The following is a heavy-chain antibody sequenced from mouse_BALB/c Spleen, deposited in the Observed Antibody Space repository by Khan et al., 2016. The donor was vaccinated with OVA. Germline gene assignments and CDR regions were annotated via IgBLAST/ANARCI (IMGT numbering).Heavy chain of an antibody. J-gene: IGHJ3*01. D-gene: IGHD2-4*01. Sequence: QVQLKESGPGLVAPSQSLSITCTVSGFSLSNYGIHWVRQSPGKGLEWLGVIWTGGITNYNSALMSRLSISKDNSKSQVFLKMNRLQTDDTAIYYCARSYDYDVGGFAYWGQGTLVTVSA. CDR1: GFSLSNYG. V-gene: IGHV2-9*02. CDR3: ARSYDYDVGGFAY. CDR2: IWTGGIT.